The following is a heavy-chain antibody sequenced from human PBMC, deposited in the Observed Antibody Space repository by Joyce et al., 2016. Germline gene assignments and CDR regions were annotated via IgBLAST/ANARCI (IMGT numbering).Heavy chain of an antibody. Sequence: EVQLVESGGGLVMPGESLRLSCSASGFIFSCYSMTWVRQAPGKWLDWVSSISRDNTYIFHADSVKGRFTISRDNARNSLYLQMNSLRAEDTAVYYCARDVLTTVTKAYGYWGQGTLVTVSS. CDR2: ISRDNTYI. V-gene: IGHV3-21*01. J-gene: IGHJ4*02. CDR1: GFIFSCYS. D-gene: IGHD4-11*01. CDR3: ARDVLTTVTKAYGY.